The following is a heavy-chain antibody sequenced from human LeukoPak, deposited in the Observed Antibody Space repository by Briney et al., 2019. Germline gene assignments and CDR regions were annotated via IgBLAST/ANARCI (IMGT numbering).Heavy chain of an antibody. J-gene: IGHJ4*02. V-gene: IGHV4-59*08. Sequence: PSQTLSLTCTVSGASMSGYYWNWIRQPPGKGLGWIGHTYYRDSTQSHPSLKSRGTISVDTSTTTFSLKLSSVTATDTAVYYCARGVRDGYNYGSLFDYWGQGTLVTVSS. CDR3: ARGVRDGYNYGSLFDY. CDR1: GASMSGYY. CDR2: TYYRDST. D-gene: IGHD5-24*01.